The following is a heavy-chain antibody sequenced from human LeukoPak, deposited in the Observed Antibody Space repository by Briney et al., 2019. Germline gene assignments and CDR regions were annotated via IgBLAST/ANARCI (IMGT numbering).Heavy chain of an antibody. CDR3: ARDSQYYDFWSGYYSFGVFDY. Sequence: SETLSLTCTVSGGSISSYYWSWIRQPAGKGLEWIGRIHTSGSTNYSPSLKSRVTMSVDTSKNQFSLKLSSVAAADTAVYYCARDSQYYDFWSGYYSFGVFDYWGQGTLVTVSS. V-gene: IGHV4-4*07. J-gene: IGHJ4*02. D-gene: IGHD3-3*01. CDR2: IHTSGST. CDR1: GGSISSYY.